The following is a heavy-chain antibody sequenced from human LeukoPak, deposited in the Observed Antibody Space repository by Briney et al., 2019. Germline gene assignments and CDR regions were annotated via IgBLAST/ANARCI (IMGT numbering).Heavy chain of an antibody. Sequence: SQTLSLTCTVSGGSISGGGYYWSWIRQHPGKGLEWIGYIYYSGSTYYNPSLKSRVTISVDTSKNQFSLKLSSVTAADTAVYYCARVPQESYCSGGTCYHHYYGMDVWGQGTTVTVSS. D-gene: IGHD2-15*01. J-gene: IGHJ6*02. V-gene: IGHV4-31*03. CDR2: IYYSGST. CDR1: GGSISGGGYY. CDR3: ARVPQESYCSGGTCYHHYYGMDV.